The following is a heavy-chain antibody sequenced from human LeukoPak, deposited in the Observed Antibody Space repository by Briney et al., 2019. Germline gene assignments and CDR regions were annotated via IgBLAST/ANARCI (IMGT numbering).Heavy chain of an antibody. V-gene: IGHV4-31*03. CDR3: ASPSWDPKMATKYDI. Sequence: PSETLSLTCTVSGGSISSGGYYWSWIRQHPGKGLEWIGYIYYSGSTYYNPSLKSRVTISVDTSKNQFSLKLSSVTAADTAVYYCASPSWDPKMATKYDIGGKGKMATVSS. J-gene: IGHJ3*02. CDR2: IYYSGST. D-gene: IGHD5-24*01. CDR1: GGSISSGGYY.